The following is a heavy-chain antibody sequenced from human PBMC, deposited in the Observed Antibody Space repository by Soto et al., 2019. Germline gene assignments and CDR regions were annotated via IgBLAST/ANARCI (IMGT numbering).Heavy chain of an antibody. CDR2: INDRGSI. V-gene: IGHV4-34*01. D-gene: IGHD3-9*01. Sequence: QVQLQQWGAGPLRPLETLSLTCGVSGGSFSGYYWAWIRQSPGKGLEWIGEINDRGSITYIPSLKSRVSISVVTSKNPYSLNLRSVTAADTAVYYCARESHDILTGPPWVWYFDLWGRGTLVTVSS. CDR3: ARESHDILTGPPWVWYFDL. CDR1: GGSFSGYY. J-gene: IGHJ2*01.